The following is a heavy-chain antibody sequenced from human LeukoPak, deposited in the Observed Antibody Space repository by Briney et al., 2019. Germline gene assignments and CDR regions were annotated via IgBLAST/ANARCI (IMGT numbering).Heavy chain of an antibody. D-gene: IGHD3-10*01. CDR1: GFTFNNYV. Sequence: GGSLRLSCAVSGFTFNNYVMSWVRQAPGKGLEWVSAISGSGATTHYTDSVRCRFAISRDNSKNTLYLQMNSLRVEDTAVYYCAKPFTFGSGSSFQTFDSWGQGILVTVSS. CDR2: ISGSGATT. V-gene: IGHV3-23*01. J-gene: IGHJ4*02. CDR3: AKPFTFGSGSSFQTFDS.